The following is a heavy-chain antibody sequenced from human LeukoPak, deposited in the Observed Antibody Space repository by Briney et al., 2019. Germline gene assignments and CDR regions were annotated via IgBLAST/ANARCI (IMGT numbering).Heavy chain of an antibody. CDR3: ARVGGHCTSTSCPPPDY. CDR1: RFTFSSYN. J-gene: IGHJ4*02. V-gene: IGHV3-21*01. Sequence: PGGALRESLAGSRFTFSSYNMDWVRQAPGKGLDGVSFIDSSSRYIYQADTVKGRFTISRHNANNSVFLQMNSLRAKDTAVYYCARVGGHCTSTSCPPPDYWGQGTLVTVSS. D-gene: IGHD2-2*01. CDR2: IDSSSRYI.